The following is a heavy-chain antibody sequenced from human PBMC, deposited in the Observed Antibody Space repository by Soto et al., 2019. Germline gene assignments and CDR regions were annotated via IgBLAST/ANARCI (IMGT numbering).Heavy chain of an antibody. J-gene: IGHJ4*02. V-gene: IGHV3-21*01. D-gene: IGHD1-1*01. Sequence: EVQLVESGGGLVKPGGSLRLSCAASGFTFSSYSMNWVRQAPGKGLEWVSSISSSSSYIYYADSVKGRFTISRDNAKNSLYLQMNSLRAEDTAVYYCARDGFHDEPFDYWGQGTLVTVSS. CDR3: ARDGFHDEPFDY. CDR2: ISSSSSYI. CDR1: GFTFSSYS.